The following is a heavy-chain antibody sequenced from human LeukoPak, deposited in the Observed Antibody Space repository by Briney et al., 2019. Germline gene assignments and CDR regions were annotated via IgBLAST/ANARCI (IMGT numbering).Heavy chain of an antibody. J-gene: IGHJ6*03. V-gene: IGHV3-15*01. CDR2: IKSKTDGGTT. CDR1: GFTFSNAW. Sequence: GGSLRLSCAASGFTFSNAWMSWVRQAPGKGLEWVGRIKSKTDGGTTDYVAPVKGRFTISRDDSKNTLYLQMNSLKTEDTAVYYCTTDPGARGYYGSGSYYNYYYYYMDVWGKGTTVTVSS. CDR3: TTDPGARGYYGSGSYYNYYYYYMDV. D-gene: IGHD3-10*01.